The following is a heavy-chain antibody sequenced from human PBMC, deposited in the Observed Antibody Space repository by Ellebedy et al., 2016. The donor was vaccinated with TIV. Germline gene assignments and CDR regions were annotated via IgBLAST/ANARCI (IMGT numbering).Heavy chain of an antibody. Sequence: GESLKISCAASGFSFRSYWMGWVRQAPGKGLEWVANIYQDGGVQYYVDSVKGRFTISRDNADNSLFLQMNRLRAEDTAVYFCARRGSYGDYAVQVNNWFDSWGQGTLVTVSS. J-gene: IGHJ5*01. CDR2: IYQDGGVQ. D-gene: IGHD4-17*01. CDR1: GFSFRSYW. V-gene: IGHV3-7*01. CDR3: ARRGSYGDYAVQVNNWFDS.